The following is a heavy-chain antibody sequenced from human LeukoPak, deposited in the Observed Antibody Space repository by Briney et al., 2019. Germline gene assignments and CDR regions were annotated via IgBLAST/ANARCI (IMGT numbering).Heavy chain of an antibody. D-gene: IGHD3-10*01. CDR2: ISAYNGNT. J-gene: IGHJ6*02. CDR3: ARDRNYYGSGSYDNYYGMDV. V-gene: IGHV1-18*01. CDR1: GYTFTSYG. Sequence: ASVKVSCKASGYTFTSYGISWVRQAPGQGLEWMGWISAYNGNTNYAQKLQGRVTMTTDTSTSTAYMELRSLRSDDTAVYYCARDRNYYGSGSYDNYYGMDVWGQGTTVTASS.